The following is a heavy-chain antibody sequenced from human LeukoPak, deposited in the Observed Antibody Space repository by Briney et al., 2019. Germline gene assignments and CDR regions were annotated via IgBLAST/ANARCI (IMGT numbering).Heavy chain of an antibody. CDR3: AIFLRSGSGYFDY. CDR1: GGSISSGDYY. CDR2: IYYSGST. V-gene: IGHV4-30-4*01. J-gene: IGHJ4*02. Sequence: PSQTLSFTCTVSGGSISSGDYYWSWIRQPPGKGLEWIGYIYYSGSTYYNPSLKSRVTISVDTSKNQFSLKLSSVTAADTAVYYCAIFLRSGSGYFDYWGQGTLVTVSS. D-gene: IGHD3-10*01.